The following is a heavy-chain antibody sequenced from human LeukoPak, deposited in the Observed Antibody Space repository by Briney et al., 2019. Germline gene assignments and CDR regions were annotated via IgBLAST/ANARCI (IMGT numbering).Heavy chain of an antibody. CDR2: IYYSGST. D-gene: IGHD1-26*01. CDR1: GGSISSSSYY. V-gene: IGHV4-39*07. J-gene: IGHJ6*03. Sequence: SETLSLTCTVSGGSISSSSYYWGWIRQPPGKGLEWIGSIYYSGSTYYNPSLKSRVTISVDTSKNQFSLKLSSVTAADTAVYYCASTTSYYYYYYYMDVWGKGTTVTVSS. CDR3: ASTTSYYYYYYYMDV.